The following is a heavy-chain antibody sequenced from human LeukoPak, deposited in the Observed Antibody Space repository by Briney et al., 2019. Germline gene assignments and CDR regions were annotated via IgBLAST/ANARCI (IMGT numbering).Heavy chain of an antibody. CDR2: ISGSGGST. Sequence: GGSLRLSCAASGFTFSSYAMSWVRQAPGKGLEWVSAISGSGGSTYYADSVKGRFTISRGNSKNTLYLQMNSLRAEDTAVYYCANDWGDYGDWFYWGQGTLVTVSS. CDR3: ANDWGDYGDWFY. J-gene: IGHJ4*02. CDR1: GFTFSSYA. D-gene: IGHD4-17*01. V-gene: IGHV3-23*01.